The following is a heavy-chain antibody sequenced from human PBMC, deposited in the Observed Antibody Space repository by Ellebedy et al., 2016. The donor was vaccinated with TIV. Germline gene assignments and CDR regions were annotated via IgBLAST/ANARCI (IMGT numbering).Heavy chain of an antibody. CDR3: ARAALLWFGELTDAFDI. CDR2: IWYDGSNK. Sequence: GESLKISCAASGFTFSSYGMHWVRQAPGKGLEWVAVIWYDGSNKYYADSVKGRFTISRDNSKNTLYLQMNSLRAEDTAVYYCARAALLWFGELTDAFDIWGQGTMVTVSS. J-gene: IGHJ3*02. D-gene: IGHD3-10*01. CDR1: GFTFSSYG. V-gene: IGHV3-33*08.